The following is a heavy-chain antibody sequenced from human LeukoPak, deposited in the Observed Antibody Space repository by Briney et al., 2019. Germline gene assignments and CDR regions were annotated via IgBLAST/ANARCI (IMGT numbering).Heavy chain of an antibody. CDR3: ARDSRDDYVWGSEY. Sequence: ASVKVSCKASGYTFTGYYMHWVRQAPGQGLEWMGWINPNSGGTNYAQKFQGRVTMTRDTSISTAYMELSRLRSDDTAVYYCARDSRDDYVWGSEYWGQGTLVTVSS. CDR1: GYTFTGYY. J-gene: IGHJ4*02. D-gene: IGHD3-16*01. CDR2: INPNSGGT. V-gene: IGHV1-2*02.